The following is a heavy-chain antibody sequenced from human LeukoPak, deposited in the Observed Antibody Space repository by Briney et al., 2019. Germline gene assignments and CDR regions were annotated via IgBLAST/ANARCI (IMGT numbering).Heavy chain of an antibody. Sequence: PSETLSLTCTVSGGSISSYYWSWIRQPPGKGLEWIGYIYYSGSTNYNPSLKSRVTISVDTSKNQFSLKLSSVTGADTAVYYCARSGGYSYGYFDYWGQGTLVTVSS. J-gene: IGHJ4*02. CDR3: ARSGGYSYGYFDY. V-gene: IGHV4-59*01. D-gene: IGHD5-18*01. CDR1: GGSISSYY. CDR2: IYYSGST.